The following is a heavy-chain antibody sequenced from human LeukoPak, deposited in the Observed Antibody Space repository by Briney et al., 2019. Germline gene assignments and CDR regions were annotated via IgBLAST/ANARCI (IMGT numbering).Heavy chain of an antibody. D-gene: IGHD4-23*01. CDR2: IKQDGSEK. CDR3: ARDRDAAVVYFDS. CDR1: GFTFSTYW. V-gene: IGHV3-7*01. J-gene: IGHJ4*02. Sequence: GGSLRLSCAASGFTFSTYWMSWVRQAQGKGLEWVANIKQDGSEKFYVDSVKGRFTISRDNAKTSLYLQMNSLRAEDTAVYYCARDRDAAVVYFDSWGQGISVTVSS.